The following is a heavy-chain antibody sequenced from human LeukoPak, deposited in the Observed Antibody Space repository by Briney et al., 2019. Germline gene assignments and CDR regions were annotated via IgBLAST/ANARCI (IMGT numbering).Heavy chain of an antibody. V-gene: IGHV4-4*07. Sequence: SETLSLTCTVSGGSISSYYWSWIRQPAGKGLEWIGRIYASGSTNYNPSLKRRVTMSVDTYKNQFSLKLSSVTAADTDVYYCARGYDYGGKGLDYWGQGTLVTVSS. CDR1: GGSISSYY. J-gene: IGHJ4*02. CDR3: ARGYDYGGKGLDY. D-gene: IGHD4-23*01. CDR2: IYASGST.